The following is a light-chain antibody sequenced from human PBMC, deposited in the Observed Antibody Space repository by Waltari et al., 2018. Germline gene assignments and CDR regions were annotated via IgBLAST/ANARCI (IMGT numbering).Light chain of an antibody. Sequence: QSALTQPPSASGSPVQSVTISCTGPSSDFGNYNFVSWYQQHPGKAPKVIIYEVTKRSSGVPDRFSGSKSGNTASLTVSGLQAEDEADYYCSSFAGRWVFGGGTKLTVL. CDR1: SSDFGNYNF. CDR2: EVT. V-gene: IGLV2-8*01. CDR3: SSFAGRWV. J-gene: IGLJ3*02.